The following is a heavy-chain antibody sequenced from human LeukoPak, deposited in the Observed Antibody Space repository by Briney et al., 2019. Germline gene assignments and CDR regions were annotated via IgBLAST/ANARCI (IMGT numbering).Heavy chain of an antibody. CDR2: IIPILGIA. D-gene: IGHD5-12*01. Sequence: SVNVSCKASGGTFSSYAISWVRQAPGQGLEWMGRIIPILGIANYAQKFQGRVTITADKSTSTAYMELSSLRSEDTAVYYCARDPVPGYDFLAYFDHWGQATLVTVSS. CDR3: ARDPVPGYDFLAYFDH. CDR1: GGTFSSYA. J-gene: IGHJ4*02. V-gene: IGHV1-69*04.